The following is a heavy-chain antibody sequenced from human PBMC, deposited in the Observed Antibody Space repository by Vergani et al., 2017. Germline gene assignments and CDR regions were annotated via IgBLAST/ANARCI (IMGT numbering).Heavy chain of an antibody. CDR2: ISSSSSYI. D-gene: IGHD3-10*01. J-gene: IGHJ6*02. CDR1: GFTFSSYS. V-gene: IGHV3-21*03. CDR3: TTDRGGTQLLWFGELWGGVDV. Sequence: EVQLVESGGGLVKPGGSLRLSCAASGFTFSSYSMNWVRQAPGKGLEWVSSISSSSSYIYYADSVKGPFTISRDNAKNSLYLQMNSLSAEDTAVYYCTTDRGGTQLLWFGELWGGVDVWAKGPRSPSP.